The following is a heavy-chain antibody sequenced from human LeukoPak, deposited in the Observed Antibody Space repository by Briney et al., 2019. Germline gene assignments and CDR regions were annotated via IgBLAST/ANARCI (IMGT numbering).Heavy chain of an antibody. Sequence: GGSLRLSCAASGFKFSDHYIDWVRQAPGKGLEWVGRSRNKASSYTTEYAASVEGRFTISRDVSESSLYLQMNSLRTEDTAVYYCGRIAISANNGTDVWGQGTTVTVSS. D-gene: IGHD1/OR15-1a*01. V-gene: IGHV3-72*01. J-gene: IGHJ6*02. CDR3: GRIAISANNGTDV. CDR2: SRNKASSYTT. CDR1: GFKFSDHY.